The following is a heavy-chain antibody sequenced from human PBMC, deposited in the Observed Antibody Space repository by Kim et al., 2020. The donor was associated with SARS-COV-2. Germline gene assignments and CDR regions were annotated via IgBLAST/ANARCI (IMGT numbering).Heavy chain of an antibody. CDR1: GYTFTSYG. V-gene: IGHV1-18*01. Sequence: ASVKVSCKASGYTFTSYGISWVRQAPGQGLEWMGWISAYNGNTNYAQKLQGRVTMTTDTSTSTAYMELRSLRSDDTAVYYCARGGPYCSSTSCYPYYYGMDVWGQGTTVTVSS. CDR2: ISAYNGNT. J-gene: IGHJ6*02. D-gene: IGHD2-2*01. CDR3: ARGGPYCSSTSCYPYYYGMDV.